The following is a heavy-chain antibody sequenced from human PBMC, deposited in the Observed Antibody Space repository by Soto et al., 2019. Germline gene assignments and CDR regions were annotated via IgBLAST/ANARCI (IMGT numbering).Heavy chain of an antibody. J-gene: IGHJ5*02. CDR2: INPSAGST. V-gene: IGHV1-46*03. CDR3: ARVCHSDTRYGYVGNNWFDP. Sequence: QVQLVQSGAEVKKPGASVKVSCKASGYTFTSYYMHWVRQAPGQGLEWMGIINPSAGSTSYAQKIQGRVTMTRDTSTSTVYMERSSLRSEDTAVYYCARVCHSDTRYGYVGNNWFDPWGQGTLFTVSS. D-gene: IGHD5-18*01. CDR1: GYTFTSYY.